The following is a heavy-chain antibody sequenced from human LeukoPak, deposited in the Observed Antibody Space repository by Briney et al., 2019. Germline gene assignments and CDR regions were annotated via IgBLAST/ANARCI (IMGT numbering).Heavy chain of an antibody. CDR1: GYTFTGYY. V-gene: IGHV1-2*02. J-gene: IGHJ4*02. Sequence: ASVKVSCKASGYTFTGYYMHWVPQAPGQGLEWMGWINPNSGGTNYAQKFQGRVTMTRDTSISTAYMELSRLRSDDTAVYYCASQGDIAAAGTFDYWGQGTLVTVSS. CDR2: INPNSGGT. D-gene: IGHD6-13*01. CDR3: ASQGDIAAAGTFDY.